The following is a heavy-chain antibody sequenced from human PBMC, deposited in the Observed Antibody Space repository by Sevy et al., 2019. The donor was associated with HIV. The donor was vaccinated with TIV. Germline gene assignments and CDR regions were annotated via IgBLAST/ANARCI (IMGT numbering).Heavy chain of an antibody. CDR3: ARSGYSGYDWDYYYGMDV. J-gene: IGHJ6*02. D-gene: IGHD5-12*01. V-gene: IGHV1-8*01. CDR2: MNPNSGNT. Sequence: ASVKVSCKASGYTFTSYDINWVRQATGQGLEWMGWMNPNSGNTDYAQKFQGRVTMTRNTSISTAYMELSSLRSEDTAVYYCARSGYSGYDWDYYYGMDVWGQGTTVTVSS. CDR1: GYTFTSYD.